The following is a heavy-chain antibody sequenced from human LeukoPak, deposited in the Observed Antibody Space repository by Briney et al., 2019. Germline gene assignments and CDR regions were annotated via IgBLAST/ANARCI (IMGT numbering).Heavy chain of an antibody. CDR1: GYTFTGYY. J-gene: IGHJ5*02. Sequence: ASVKVSCKASGYTFTGYYMHWVRQAPGQGLEWMGWINPNSGGTNYAQKFQGGVTMTRDTSISTAYMELSRLRSDDTAVYYCARVPSIGGWFDPWGQGTLVTVSS. V-gene: IGHV1-2*02. D-gene: IGHD3-3*01. CDR3: ARVPSIGGWFDP. CDR2: INPNSGGT.